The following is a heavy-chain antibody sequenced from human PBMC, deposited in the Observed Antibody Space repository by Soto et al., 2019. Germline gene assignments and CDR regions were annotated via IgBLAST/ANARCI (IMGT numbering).Heavy chain of an antibody. J-gene: IGHJ6*03. CDR3: ARVWAFWSGYYYYMDV. Sequence: ASVKVSCEASGYTFTSYGISCVRQAPGQGLEWMGWISAYNGNTNYARKLQGRVTMTTDTSTSTAYMELRSLRSDDTAVYYCARVWAFWSGYYYYMDVWGKGTTVTVSS. D-gene: IGHD3-3*01. CDR1: GYTFTSYG. CDR2: ISAYNGNT. V-gene: IGHV1-18*01.